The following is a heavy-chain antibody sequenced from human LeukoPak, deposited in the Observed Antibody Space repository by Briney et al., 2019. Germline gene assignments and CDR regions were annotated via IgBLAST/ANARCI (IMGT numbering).Heavy chain of an antibody. V-gene: IGHV4-34*01. CDR1: GGSFSGYY. D-gene: IGHD2-21*02. J-gene: IGHJ5*02. Sequence: SETLSLTCAVYGGSFSGYYWGWIRQPPGKGLEWIGEINHGGSTNYNPSLKSRVTISVDTSKIQFSLKLSSVTAADTAVYYCARSRSRVTWFDPWGQGTLVTVSS. CDR3: ARSRSRVTWFDP. CDR2: INHGGST.